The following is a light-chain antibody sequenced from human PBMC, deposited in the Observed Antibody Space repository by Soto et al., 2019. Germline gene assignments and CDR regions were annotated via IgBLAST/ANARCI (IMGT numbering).Light chain of an antibody. J-gene: IGKJ1*01. Sequence: VLTRPPRTLPVSPGERATLSCRASQSVSGSYLACYQQNPGQAPRLLILLASLRDTDIPDRFSGSGSGTEFTLTTSSLQSEDLALYYCQQYNDWPLTFGQGTKVDIK. CDR3: QQYNDWPLT. CDR2: LAS. V-gene: IGKV3D-15*01. CDR1: QSVSGSY.